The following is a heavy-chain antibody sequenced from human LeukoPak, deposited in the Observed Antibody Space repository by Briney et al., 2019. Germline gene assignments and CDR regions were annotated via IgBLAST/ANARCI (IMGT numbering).Heavy chain of an antibody. J-gene: IGHJ5*02. D-gene: IGHD3-3*01. CDR2: IYYSGIT. CDR1: GGSISSSSYY. Sequence: SETLSLXCTVSGGSISSSSYYWGWIRQPPGKGLEWIGSIYYSGITYYNPSLKSRVTISVDTSKNQFSLKLSSVTAADTAVYYCARGDWSGYVSPYNWFDPWGQGTLVTVSS. V-gene: IGHV4-39*01. CDR3: ARGDWSGYVSPYNWFDP.